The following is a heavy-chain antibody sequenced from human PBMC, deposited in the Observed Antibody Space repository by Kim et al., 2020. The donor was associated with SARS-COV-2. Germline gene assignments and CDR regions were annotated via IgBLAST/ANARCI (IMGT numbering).Heavy chain of an antibody. CDR2: ISSSGSTI. V-gene: IGHV3-48*03. J-gene: IGHJ6*02. CDR1: GFTFSSYE. Sequence: GGSLRLSCAASGFTFSSYEMNWVRQAPGKGLEWVSYISSSGSTIYYADSVKGRFTISRDNAKNSLYLQMNSLRAEDTAVYYCARDRYPYNWNYFYYGSGSENYYYGMDVWGQGTTVTVSS. D-gene: IGHD3-10*01. CDR3: ARDRYPYNWNYFYYGSGSENYYYGMDV.